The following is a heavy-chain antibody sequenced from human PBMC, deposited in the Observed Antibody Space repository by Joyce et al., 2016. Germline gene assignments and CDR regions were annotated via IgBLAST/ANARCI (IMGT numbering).Heavy chain of an antibody. CDR1: GDDFSSYA. J-gene: IGHJ4*02. CDR3: ARDRSGVLEV. V-gene: IGHV1-69*01. Sequence: QVQLVQSGAEAKSPGSSVKVACQASGDDFSSYAITWVRQVPGQGLEWIGGTIPDYGKATYAQKFQGRVTITTDESMRAGYMQMRSVKSEDTAVYFCARDRSGVLEVWGQRALVT. D-gene: IGHD3-3*01. CDR2: TIPDYGKA.